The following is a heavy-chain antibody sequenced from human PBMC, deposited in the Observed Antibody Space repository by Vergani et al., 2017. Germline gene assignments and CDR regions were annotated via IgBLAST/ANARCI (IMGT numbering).Heavy chain of an antibody. CDR1: GGSFTSYH. D-gene: IGHD4-11*01. V-gene: IGHV4-34*01. J-gene: IGHJ6*03. CDR3: AGVNTETNGHLYYYYYMDV. Sequence: QVQLQQWGGGLLKPSETLSLTCVVNGGSFTSYHWTWIRQSPGEGLEWVGDINHTGRPDYNPSLQSRLTLSVEKSRNQFSLTFNSVTATDTAIYFCAGVNTETNGHLYYYYYMDVWGQGTAVTVS. CDR2: INHTGRP.